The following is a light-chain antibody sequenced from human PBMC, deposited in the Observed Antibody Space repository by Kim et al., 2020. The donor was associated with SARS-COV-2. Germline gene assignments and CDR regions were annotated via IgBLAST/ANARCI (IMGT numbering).Light chain of an antibody. CDR2: GAS. CDR1: QSVSSIY. CDR3: QQYENSPWT. J-gene: IGKJ1*01. V-gene: IGKV3-20*01. Sequence: TVLTQSPGTLSLSPGERATLSCRASQSVSSIYLAWYQQKPGQAPRLLIYGASSRATGIPDRFSGSGSGTDFTLTISRLEPEDCAVYYCQQYENSPWTFGQWTKVDIK.